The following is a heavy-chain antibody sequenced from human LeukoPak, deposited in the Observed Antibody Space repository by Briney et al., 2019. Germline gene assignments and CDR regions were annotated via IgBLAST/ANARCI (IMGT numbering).Heavy chain of an antibody. V-gene: IGHV3-23*01. CDR3: ARYDPEAVADDY. CDR2: ITGSGANT. J-gene: IGHJ4*02. Sequence: GGSLRLSCAASGFTFSSYGMHWVRQAPGKGLEWVSGITGSGANTYYADSVKGRFTISRDNSKNTLSLQMNSLRAEDTAVYYCARYDPEAVADDYWGQGTLVTVSS. CDR1: GFTFSSYG. D-gene: IGHD6-19*01.